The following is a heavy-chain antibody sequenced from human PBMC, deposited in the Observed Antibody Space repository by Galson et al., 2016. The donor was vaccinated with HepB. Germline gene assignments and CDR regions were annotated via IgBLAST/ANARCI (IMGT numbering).Heavy chain of an antibody. Sequence: SLRLSCAASGFNFSTYGMHWVRQAPGEGLEWVALIWYDENNKNYADSVKGRFTISRDNSQNTLYLQMNSLRAEDTAVYYCAREAYYDFWSGYYGYDFYDYGMDVWGQGTAVTVSS. D-gene: IGHD3-3*01. CDR3: AREAYYDFWSGYYGYDFYDYGMDV. CDR2: IWYDENNK. J-gene: IGHJ6*02. V-gene: IGHV3-33*01. CDR1: GFNFSTYG.